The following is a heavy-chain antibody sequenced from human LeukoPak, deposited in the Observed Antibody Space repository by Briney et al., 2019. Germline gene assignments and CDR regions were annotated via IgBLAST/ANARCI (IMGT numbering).Heavy chain of an antibody. CDR3: AKGDYGDYSYWYFDL. CDR1: GFSSSSYG. Sequence: PGGSLRLSCAASGFSSSSYGMHWVRQAPGKGLEYVSAISSNGGSTYYANSVKGRFTISRDNSKSTLHLQMNSLRAEDTAVYYCAKGDYGDYSYWYFDLWGRGTLVTVSS. D-gene: IGHD4-17*01. V-gene: IGHV3-64*01. CDR2: ISSNGGST. J-gene: IGHJ2*01.